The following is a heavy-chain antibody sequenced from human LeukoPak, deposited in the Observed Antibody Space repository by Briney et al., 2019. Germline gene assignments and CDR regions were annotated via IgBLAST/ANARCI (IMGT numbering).Heavy chain of an antibody. CDR1: GFPFDDYG. D-gene: IGHD3-22*01. V-gene: IGHV3-20*01. CDR2: IKWNGGSS. CDR3: AWTSRYYDSSGYYHYYFDY. J-gene: IGHJ4*02. Sequence: RPGGSLRLSCAASGFPFDDYGMSWVRQAPGKGLEWVSGIKWNGGSSSYADSVKGRFTISRDNAKNSLYLQMNSLRAEDTALYHCAWTSRYYDSSGYYHYYFDYWGQGTLVTVSS.